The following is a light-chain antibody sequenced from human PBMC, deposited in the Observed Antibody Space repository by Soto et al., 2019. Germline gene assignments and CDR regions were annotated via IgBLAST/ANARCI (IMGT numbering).Light chain of an antibody. CDR2: DAS. CDR3: QQRSNWPPA. Sequence: ETVLTQSPATLSLSPGERATLSCRASQSVSSYLAWYQQKPGQAPRLLIYDASKRATGIPARFSGSGSGADFTLTISSLEPEDFAVYYCQQRSNWPPAFGQGTRLEVK. V-gene: IGKV3-11*01. CDR1: QSVSSY. J-gene: IGKJ5*01.